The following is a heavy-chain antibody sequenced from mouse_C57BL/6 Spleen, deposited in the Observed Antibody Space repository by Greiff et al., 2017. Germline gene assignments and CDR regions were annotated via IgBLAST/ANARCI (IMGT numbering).Heavy chain of an antibody. CDR2: ISNGGGST. D-gene: IGHD1-1*01. CDR1: GFTFSDYY. J-gene: IGHJ4*01. CDR3: ARHPVVATGAMDY. V-gene: IGHV5-12*01. Sequence: EVKLMESGGGLVQPGGSLKLSCAASGFTFSDYYMYWVRQTPEKRLEWVAYISNGGGSTYYPDTVKGRFTISRDNAKNTLYLQMSRLKSEDTAMYYCARHPVVATGAMDYWGQGTSVTVSS.